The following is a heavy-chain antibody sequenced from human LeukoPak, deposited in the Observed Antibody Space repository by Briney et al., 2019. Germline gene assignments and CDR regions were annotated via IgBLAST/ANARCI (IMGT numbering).Heavy chain of an antibody. CDR2: ISYDGSNK. D-gene: IGHD3-3*01. J-gene: IGHJ4*02. CDR1: GFTFSSYG. Sequence: GGSLRLSCAASGFTFSSYGMHWVRQAPGEGLEWVAVISYDGSNKYYADSVKGRFTISRDNSKNTLYLQMNSLRAEDTAVYYCAKNVLRFLEWLFDYWGQGTLVTVSS. V-gene: IGHV3-30*18. CDR3: AKNVLRFLEWLFDY.